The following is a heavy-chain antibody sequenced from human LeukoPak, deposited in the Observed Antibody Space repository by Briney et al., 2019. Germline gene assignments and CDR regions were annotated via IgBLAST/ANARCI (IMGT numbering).Heavy chain of an antibody. V-gene: IGHV1-3*01. D-gene: IGHD3-22*01. CDR2: INAGTGNR. CDR1: GYTFTSFA. CDR3: ARDLGWRDSSGSSDY. Sequence: ASVKVSCKASGYTFTSFAVHWVRQAPGQRLEWMGWINAGTGNRKYSQKFQGRVTMTTDTSTSTAYMELRSLRSDDTAVYYCARDLGWRDSSGSSDYWGQGTWSPSPQ. J-gene: IGHJ4*02.